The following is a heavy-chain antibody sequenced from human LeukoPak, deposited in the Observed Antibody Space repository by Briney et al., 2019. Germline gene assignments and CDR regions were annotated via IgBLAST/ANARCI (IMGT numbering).Heavy chain of an antibody. CDR1: RGSISIGGYS. CDR2: IYHSGST. J-gene: IGHJ3*02. CDR3: ARGYYREYAFDI. D-gene: IGHD1-14*01. V-gene: IGHV4-30-2*01. Sequence: SQTLSLTCAVSRGSISIGGYSWSWIRQPPGKGLEWIGYIYHSGSTYYNPSLKSRVTISVDRSKNQFSLKLTSVTAADTAVYYCARGYYREYAFDIWGQGRMVTVSS.